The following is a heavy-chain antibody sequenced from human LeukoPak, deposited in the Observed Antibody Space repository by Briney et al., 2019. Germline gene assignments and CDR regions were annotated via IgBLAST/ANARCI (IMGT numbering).Heavy chain of an antibody. J-gene: IGHJ4*02. CDR1: GFTFSSYA. D-gene: IGHD6-19*01. CDR3: AKDATYSSGWTDY. Sequence: PGGSLRLSCAASGFTFSSYAMSWVRQAPGKGLEWVSAISGSGGSTYYADSVKGRFTISRDNAKNSLYLQMNSLRAEDTALYYCAKDATYSSGWTDYWGQGILVTVSS. CDR2: ISGSGGST. V-gene: IGHV3-23*01.